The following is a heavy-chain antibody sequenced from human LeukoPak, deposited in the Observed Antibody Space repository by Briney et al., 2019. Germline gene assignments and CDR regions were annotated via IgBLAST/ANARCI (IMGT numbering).Heavy chain of an antibody. CDR2: IYHSGTT. V-gene: IGHV4-38-2*02. Sequence: SETLSLTCAVSGSSMSSGYLWGWIRQPPGKGLEWIGSIYHSGTTYYNSSLKSRLTISVDTSKTQFSLYLSSVTAADTAVYYCARDQGNGRRYFDSWGQGTRVTVSS. CDR1: GSSMSSGYL. CDR3: ARDQGNGRRYFDS. J-gene: IGHJ4*02. D-gene: IGHD4-23*01.